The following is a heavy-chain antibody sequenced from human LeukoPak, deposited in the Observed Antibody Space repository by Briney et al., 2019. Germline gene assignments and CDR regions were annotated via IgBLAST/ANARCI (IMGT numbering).Heavy chain of an antibody. J-gene: IGHJ3*01. Sequence: ASVKVSCKTSGYTFTGQYIHWVRQAPGHGLEWMGWINPSNGDTDYLQKFQGRVTLTRDTSITTAFLDLSNLRSDDTAVYYCATPSKILADYVISAFDFRGQGTMVTVSS. CDR1: GYTFTGQY. V-gene: IGHV1-2*02. CDR2: INPSNGDT. D-gene: IGHD4-17*01. CDR3: ATPSKILADYVISAFDF.